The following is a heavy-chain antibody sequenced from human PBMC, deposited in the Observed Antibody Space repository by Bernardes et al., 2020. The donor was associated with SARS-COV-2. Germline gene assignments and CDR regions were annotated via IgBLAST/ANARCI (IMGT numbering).Heavy chain of an antibody. CDR2: MNPNSGNT. Sequence: ASVQVSCKASGYTFTSYYINWVRQPTAQGREWMGWMNPNSGNTGYAQKFQGRVTMTRNTPIRTAYMELSSLRSEDTAGYYFARGLDRSSSWYYYYGMDVWGQGTTVTVSS. CDR3: ARGLDRSSSWYYYYGMDV. CDR1: GYTFTSYY. J-gene: IGHJ6*02. V-gene: IGHV1-8*01. D-gene: IGHD6-13*01.